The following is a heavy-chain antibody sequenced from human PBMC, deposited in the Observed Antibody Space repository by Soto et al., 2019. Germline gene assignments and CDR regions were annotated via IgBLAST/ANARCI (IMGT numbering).Heavy chain of an antibody. D-gene: IGHD3-22*01. CDR3: ARANYYDSSGYYYWFYYY. J-gene: IGHJ4*02. Sequence: QVQLVQSGAEVKKPGSSVKVSCKASGGTFSSYAISWVRQAPGQGLEWMGGIIPIFGTANYAQKFQGRVTITADESTITAYMELSSLRSEDTAVYYCARANYYDSSGYYYWFYYYWGQGTLVTVSS. CDR1: GGTFSSYA. V-gene: IGHV1-69*01. CDR2: IIPIFGTA.